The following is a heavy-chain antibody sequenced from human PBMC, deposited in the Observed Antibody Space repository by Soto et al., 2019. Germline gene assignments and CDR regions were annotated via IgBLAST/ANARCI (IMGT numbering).Heavy chain of an antibody. CDR1: GFTFSSYS. D-gene: IGHD4-17*01. V-gene: IGHV3-21*01. Sequence: GGSLRLSCAASGFTFSSYSMNWVRQAPGKGLEWVSPISSSSSYIYYADSVKGRFTISRDNAKNSLYLQMNSLRAEDTAVYYCARDRLPSPTDTDAFDIWGQGTMVTVSS. CDR2: ISSSSSYI. CDR3: ARDRLPSPTDTDAFDI. J-gene: IGHJ3*02.